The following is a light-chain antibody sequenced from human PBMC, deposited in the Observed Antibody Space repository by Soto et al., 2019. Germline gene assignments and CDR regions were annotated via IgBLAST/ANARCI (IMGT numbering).Light chain of an antibody. CDR3: HQRNNWPYT. CDR1: QSVSSY. V-gene: IGKV3-11*01. CDR2: DAS. Sequence: VLTQSPATLSLSPGERAILSCRASQSVSSYFAWYQQKPGQAPRLLIYDASYRATDIPTRFSGSGSGTDFTPTISSLKPEDVADYYCHQRNNWPYTFGQGTKLEI. J-gene: IGKJ2*01.